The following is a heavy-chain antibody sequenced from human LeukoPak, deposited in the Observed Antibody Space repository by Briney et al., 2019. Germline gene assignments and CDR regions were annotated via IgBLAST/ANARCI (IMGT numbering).Heavy chain of an antibody. CDR1: GYTFTGYY. Sequence: ASVKVSCKASGYTFTGYYMHWVRQAPGQGLEWMGWINPNSGGINYAQKFQGRVTMTRDTSISTAYMELSRLRSDDTAVYYCARAIYCSSTSCYSSDYWGQGTLVPVSS. V-gene: IGHV1-2*02. J-gene: IGHJ4*02. CDR3: ARAIYCSSTSCYSSDY. D-gene: IGHD2-2*02. CDR2: INPNSGGI.